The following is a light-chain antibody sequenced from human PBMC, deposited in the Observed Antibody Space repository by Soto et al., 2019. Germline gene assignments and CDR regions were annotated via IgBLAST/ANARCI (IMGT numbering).Light chain of an antibody. J-gene: IGKJ4*01. CDR2: SAS. Sequence: EIVLTQSPGTLSLSPGERATLSCRASQSGNSRYLGWYQQKPGQAPRLLIYSASNRATGIPDRFSGSGSGTDFTLTITRLEPEDFAVYYCQQYGDLFSFGGGTKVEIK. V-gene: IGKV3-20*01. CDR3: QQYGDLFS. CDR1: QSGNSRY.